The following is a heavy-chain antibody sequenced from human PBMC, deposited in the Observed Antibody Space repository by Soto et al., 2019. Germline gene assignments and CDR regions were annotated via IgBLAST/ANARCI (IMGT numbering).Heavy chain of an antibody. V-gene: IGHV1-3*01. CDR1: GYTFTSYA. D-gene: IGHD3-10*01. J-gene: IGHJ4*02. Sequence: ASVKVSCKASGYTFTSYAMHWVRQAPGQRLEWMGWINAGNGNTKYSQKSQGRVTITRDTSASTAYMELSSLRSEDTAVYYCARDPLYGSGSYLAYWGQGTLVTVSS. CDR3: ARDPLYGSGSYLAY. CDR2: INAGNGNT.